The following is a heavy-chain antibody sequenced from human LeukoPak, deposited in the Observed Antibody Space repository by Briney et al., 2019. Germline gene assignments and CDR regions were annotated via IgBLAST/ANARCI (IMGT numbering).Heavy chain of an antibody. J-gene: IGHJ5*02. CDR2: ISAYNGNT. V-gene: IGHV1-18*04. D-gene: IGHD3-10*01. CDR1: DYTFTSYG. CDR3: ARDQERSNNWFDP. Sequence: ASVKVSCKTSDYTFTSYGINWVRQAPGQGLEWMGWISAYNGNTNSAQKFQGRVTMTTDTSTSTAYMELRSLRSDDTAVYYCARDQERSNNWFDPWGQGTLVTVSS.